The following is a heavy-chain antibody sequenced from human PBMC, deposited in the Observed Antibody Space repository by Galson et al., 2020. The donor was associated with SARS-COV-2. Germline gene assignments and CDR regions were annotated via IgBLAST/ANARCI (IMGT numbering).Heavy chain of an antibody. V-gene: IGHV1-18*01. J-gene: IGHJ4*02. Sequence: ASVKVSCKASGYTFTSYGISWVRQAPGQGLEWMGWISAYNGNTNYAQKLQGRVTMTTDTSTSTAYMELRSLRSDDTAVYYCARAHSRTGYSSSWTFDYWGQGTLVTVSS. CDR2: ISAYNGNT. D-gene: IGHD6-13*01. CDR3: ARAHSRTGYSSSWTFDY. CDR1: GYTFTSYG.